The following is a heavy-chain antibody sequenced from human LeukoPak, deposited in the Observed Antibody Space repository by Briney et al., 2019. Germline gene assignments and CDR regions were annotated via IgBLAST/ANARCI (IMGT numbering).Heavy chain of an antibody. CDR1: GGSISSYY. CDR2: IYYSGST. V-gene: IGHV4-59*01. J-gene: IGHJ3*02. Sequence: SETLSLTCTVSGGSISSYYWSWIRQPPGKGLEWIGYIYYSGSTNCNPSLKSRVTISVDTSKNQFSLKLSSVTAADTAVYYRAREMVSRDAFDIWGQGTMVTISS. CDR3: AREMVSRDAFDI. D-gene: IGHD3-10*01.